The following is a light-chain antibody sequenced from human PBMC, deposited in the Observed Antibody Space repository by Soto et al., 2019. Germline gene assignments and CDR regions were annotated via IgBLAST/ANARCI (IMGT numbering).Light chain of an antibody. CDR3: QHYSSYSEA. CDR1: ETISSW. J-gene: IGKJ1*01. Sequence: DIHMTQSPSTLSGSVGVRVTITCRASETISSWLAWYQQKPGKAPKLLIYKASALTSGVPSRITGSGSGTEFALTITSLQPDDFATYYCQHYSSYSEAFGQGTKVDIK. V-gene: IGKV1-5*03. CDR2: KAS.